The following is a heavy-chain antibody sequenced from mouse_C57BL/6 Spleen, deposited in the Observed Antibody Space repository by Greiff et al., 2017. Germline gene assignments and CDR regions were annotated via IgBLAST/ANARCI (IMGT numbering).Heavy chain of an antibody. CDR3: ARYDYDKEAYFDY. J-gene: IGHJ2*01. Sequence: QVQLKESGAELVRPGTSVKVSCKASGYAFTNYLIEWVKQRPGQGLEWIGVINPGSGGTNYNEKFKGKATLTADKSSSTAYMQLSSLTSEDSAVYFCARYDYDKEAYFDYWGQGTTLTVSS. V-gene: IGHV1-54*01. CDR1: GYAFTNYL. CDR2: INPGSGGT. D-gene: IGHD2-4*01.